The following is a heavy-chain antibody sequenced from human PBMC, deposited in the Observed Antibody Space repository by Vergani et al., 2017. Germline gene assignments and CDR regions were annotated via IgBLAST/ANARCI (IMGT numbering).Heavy chain of an antibody. D-gene: IGHD3-22*01. V-gene: IGHV3-30*02. CDR2: IRYDGSNK. Sequence: QVQLVESGGGVVQPGGSLRLPCAAAGFTFSSYGMHWVRQAPGKGLEWVAFIRYDGSNKYYADSVKGRFTISRDNSKNTLYLQMNSLRAEDTAVYYCAKDRYYYDSSGYWVYWGQGTLVTVSS. CDR1: GFTFSSYG. CDR3: AKDRYYYDSSGYWVY. J-gene: IGHJ4*02.